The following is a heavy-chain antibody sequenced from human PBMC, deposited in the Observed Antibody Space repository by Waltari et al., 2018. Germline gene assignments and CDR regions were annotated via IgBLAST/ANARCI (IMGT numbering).Heavy chain of an antibody. D-gene: IGHD2-2*01. V-gene: IGHV2-26*01. J-gene: IGHJ5*02. CDR2: IFSNDDK. Sequence: QVTLKESGPVLVKPTETLTLTCTVSGFSLSNARMGVSWIRQPPGKALEWLAHIFSNDDKSYSTSLKSRLTISKDTSKSQVVLTMTNMDPVDTATYYCARVRGVVPAATRGGWFDPWGQGTLVTVSS. CDR3: ARVRGVVPAATRGGWFDP. CDR1: GFSLSNARMG.